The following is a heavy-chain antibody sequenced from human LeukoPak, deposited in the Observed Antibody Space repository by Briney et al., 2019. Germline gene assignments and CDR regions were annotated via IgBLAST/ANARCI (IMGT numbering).Heavy chain of an antibody. V-gene: IGHV7-4-1*02. Sequence: ASVKVSCKASGYTFTGYYMHWVRQAPGQGLEWMGWINTNTGNPTYAQGFTGRFVFSLDTSVSTAYLQISSLKAEDTAVYYCARVRAYCSSTSCRIGRELQFDYWGQGTLVTVSP. CDR3: ARVRAYCSSTSCRIGRELQFDY. J-gene: IGHJ4*02. D-gene: IGHD2-2*01. CDR2: INTNTGNP. CDR1: GYTFTGYY.